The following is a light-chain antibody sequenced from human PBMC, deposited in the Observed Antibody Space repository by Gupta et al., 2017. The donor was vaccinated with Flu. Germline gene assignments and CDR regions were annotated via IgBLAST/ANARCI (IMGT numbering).Light chain of an antibody. Sequence: DIRFTQSPSFLSASVGDRVTITCRARQAISSYFPWYQQKPGKAPNTVIYAASTFQSGVPSRCSGSGSGTEFTLTTSSRLPEDFATYYCQQLNSYPPRTFGQGTRLEIK. V-gene: IGKV1-9*01. CDR2: AAS. CDR1: QAISSY. CDR3: QQLNSYPPRT. J-gene: IGKJ5*01.